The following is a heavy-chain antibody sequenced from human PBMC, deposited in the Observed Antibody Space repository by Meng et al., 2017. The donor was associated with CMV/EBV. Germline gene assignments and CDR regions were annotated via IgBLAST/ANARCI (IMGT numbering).Heavy chain of an antibody. Sequence: GEPLKISCAASGFTFDDYGMSWVRQAPGKGLEWVSGINWNGGSTGYADSVKGRFTISRDNAKNSLYLQMNSLRAEDTALYCCARDYSTLWDGSDYWGQGTLVTVSS. CDR2: INWNGGST. CDR1: GFTFDDYG. J-gene: IGHJ4*02. CDR3: ARDYSTLWDGSDY. D-gene: IGHD3-10*01. V-gene: IGHV3-20*04.